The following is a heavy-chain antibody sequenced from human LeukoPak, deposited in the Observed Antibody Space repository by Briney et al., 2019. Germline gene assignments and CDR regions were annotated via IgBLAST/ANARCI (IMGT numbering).Heavy chain of an antibody. D-gene: IGHD3-22*01. J-gene: IGHJ4*02. V-gene: IGHV4-39*07. CDR2: INHSGST. Sequence: SETLSLTCTVSGGSISSGGYYWSWIRQPPGKGLEWIGEINHSGSTNYNPSLKSRVTISVDTSKNQFSLKLSSVTAADTAVYYCARGRPHSYYYYDSSGYLVYWGQGTLVTVSS. CDR3: ARGRPHSYYYYDSSGYLVY. CDR1: GGSISSGGYY.